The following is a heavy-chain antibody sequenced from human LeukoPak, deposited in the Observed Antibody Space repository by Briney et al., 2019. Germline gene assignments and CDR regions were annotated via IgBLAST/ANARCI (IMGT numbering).Heavy chain of an antibody. CDR2: IYYSGST. J-gene: IGHJ6*03. CDR3: ARGRCSSTSCYKRGVYYYYYYYMDV. CDR1: GGSISSYY. V-gene: IGHV4-59*01. Sequence: SETLSLTCTVSGGSISSYYWRWIRQPPGKGLEWIGYIYYSGSTNYNPPLKSRVTISVDTSKNQFSLKLRSVPAADTAVYYCARGRCSSTSCYKRGVYYYYYYYMDVWGKGTTVTVSS. D-gene: IGHD2-2*02.